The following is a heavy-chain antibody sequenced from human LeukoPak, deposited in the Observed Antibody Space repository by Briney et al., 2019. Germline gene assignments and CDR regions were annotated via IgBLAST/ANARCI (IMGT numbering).Heavy chain of an antibody. CDR3: ARDQATSDYYYYMDV. CDR1: GASISSFY. J-gene: IGHJ6*03. D-gene: IGHD1/OR15-1a*01. V-gene: IGHV4-4*07. Sequence: SEALSLTCTVSGASISSFYWSWIRQSAEKGLEWIGRIYISGSSNYNPSLKSRVTISVDKSKNQLSLKVSPVTAADTAVYFCARDQATSDYYYYMDVWGRGTTVTVSS. CDR2: IYISGSS.